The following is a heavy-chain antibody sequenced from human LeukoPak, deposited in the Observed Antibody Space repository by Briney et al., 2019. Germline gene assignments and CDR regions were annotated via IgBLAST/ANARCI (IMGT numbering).Heavy chain of an antibody. Sequence: SETLSLTCTVSGGSISSYYWSWIRQPPGKGLEWIGYIYYSGSTNYNPSLKSRVTISVDTSKNQFSLKLSSVTAADTAVYYCARGRSSTVTTYPNYYYYYMDVWGKGTTVTVSS. CDR3: ARGRSSTVTTYPNYYYYYMDV. V-gene: IGHV4-59*12. D-gene: IGHD4-17*01. CDR2: IYYSGST. J-gene: IGHJ6*03. CDR1: GGSISSYY.